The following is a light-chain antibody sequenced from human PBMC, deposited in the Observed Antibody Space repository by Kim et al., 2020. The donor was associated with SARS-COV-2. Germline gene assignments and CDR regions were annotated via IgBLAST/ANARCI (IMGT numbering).Light chain of an antibody. V-gene: IGKV1-13*02. CDR3: QQFQSFPRT. CDR2: GTS. CDR1: QGIGTS. Sequence: AIQLAQSPSSLSASVGDRVTITCRASQGIGTSLVWYRQRPGKAPQLLMEGTSTLESGVPSGFTGSGSGTDFNLTFSSLQPEDFATYYCQQFQSFPRTFGQGTKVDIK. J-gene: IGKJ1*01.